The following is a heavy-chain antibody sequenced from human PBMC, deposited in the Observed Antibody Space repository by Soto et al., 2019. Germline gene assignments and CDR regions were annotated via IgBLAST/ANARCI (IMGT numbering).Heavy chain of an antibody. J-gene: IGHJ5*02. CDR2: ISSSSSYI. CDR3: ARLHSSGWYRLRFDP. Sequence: PGGSLRLSCAASGFTFSSYSMNWVRQAPGKGLEWVSSISSSSSYIYYADSVKGRFTISRDNAKNSLYLQMNSLRAEDTAVYYCARLHSSGWYRLRFDPWGQGTLVTVSS. V-gene: IGHV3-21*01. D-gene: IGHD6-19*01. CDR1: GFTFSSYS.